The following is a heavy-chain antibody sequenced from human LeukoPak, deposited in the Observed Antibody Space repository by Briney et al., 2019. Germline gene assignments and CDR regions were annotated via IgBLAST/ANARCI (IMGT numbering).Heavy chain of an antibody. Sequence: SETLSLTCTVSGGSISSYYWSWIRQPPGKGLEWIGYIYYSGSTNYNPSLKSRVTISVDTSKNQFSLKLSSVTAADTAVYYCAKESTGVSYYFDYWGQGTLVTVSS. D-gene: IGHD2-8*02. V-gene: IGHV4-59*01. CDR3: AKESTGVSYYFDY. CDR1: GGSISSYY. J-gene: IGHJ4*02. CDR2: IYYSGST.